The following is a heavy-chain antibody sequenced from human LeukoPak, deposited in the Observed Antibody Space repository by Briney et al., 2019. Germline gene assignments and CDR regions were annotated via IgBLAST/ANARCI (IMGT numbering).Heavy chain of an antibody. D-gene: IGHD3-9*01. CDR3: ARDRPTLTGYYPFDY. Sequence: PGGSLRLSCAASGFTFSSYSMNWVRQAPGKGLEWVSSISSSSSYIYYADSLKGRFTISRDNAKNSLYLQMNSLRAEDTAVYYCARDRPTLTGYYPFDYWGQGTLVTVSS. CDR1: GFTFSSYS. J-gene: IGHJ4*02. V-gene: IGHV3-21*01. CDR2: ISSSSSYI.